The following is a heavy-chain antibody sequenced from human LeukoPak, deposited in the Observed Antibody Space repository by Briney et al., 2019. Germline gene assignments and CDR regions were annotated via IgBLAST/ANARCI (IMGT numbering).Heavy chain of an antibody. CDR2: IYYSGST. CDR1: GGSISSSSYY. V-gene: IGHV4-39*07. Sequence: SETLSLTCTVSGGSISSSSYYWGWIRQPPGKGLEWIGSIYYSGSTYYNPSLKSRVTISVDTSKNQFSLKLSSVTAADTAVYYCARDFGLPYYFDYWGQGTLVTVSS. J-gene: IGHJ4*02. D-gene: IGHD3-10*01. CDR3: ARDFGLPYYFDY.